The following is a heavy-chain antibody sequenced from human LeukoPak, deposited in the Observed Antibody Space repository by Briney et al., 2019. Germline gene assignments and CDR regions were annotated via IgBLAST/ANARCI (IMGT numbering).Heavy chain of an antibody. CDR3: ARGGGLDV. Sequence: GGSLRLSCAASGFTFSSYWMNWARQAPGKGLEWVVSINHNGNVNYYVDSVRGRFTISRDNAKNSLYLQMSNLRAEDTAVYFCARGGGLDVWGQGATVTVSS. CDR2: INHNGNVN. D-gene: IGHD3-16*01. CDR1: GFTFSSYW. V-gene: IGHV3-7*03. J-gene: IGHJ6*02.